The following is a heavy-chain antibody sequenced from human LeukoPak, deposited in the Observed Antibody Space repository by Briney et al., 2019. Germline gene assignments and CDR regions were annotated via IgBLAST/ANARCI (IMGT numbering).Heavy chain of an antibody. V-gene: IGHV1-2*02. D-gene: IGHD3-9*01. J-gene: IGHJ6*03. CDR3: ARGLVVRYFAWLLTPASGGYYYYMDV. Sequence: ASVNVSCMASGYTFTGYYMHWVRQAPGQGLDWMGWINPNSCGTNYPRKFQGRVTLTRHTSISTAYMELSRLRSDDTAVYYCARGLVVRYFAWLLTPASGGYYYYMDVWGKGTTVTISS. CDR2: INPNSCGT. CDR1: GYTFTGYY.